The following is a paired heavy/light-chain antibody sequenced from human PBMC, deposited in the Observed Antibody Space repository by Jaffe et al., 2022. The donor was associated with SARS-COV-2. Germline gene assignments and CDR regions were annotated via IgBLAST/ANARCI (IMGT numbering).Light chain of an antibody. CDR1: QSVSSN. J-gene: IGKJ3*01. V-gene: IGKV3-15*01. CDR3: QQYDNWPLT. CDR2: GAS. Sequence: EIVMTQSPATLSVSPGERATLSCRASQSVSSNLAWYQQKPGQAPRLLIYGASTRATGIPARFSGSGSGTEFTLTISSLQSEDFAVYYCQQYDNWPLTFGPGTKVEIK.
Heavy chain of an antibody. CDR2: IYPGDSDT. CDR3: ARGGSREAFWSGSKHRGFDY. D-gene: IGHD3-3*01. J-gene: IGHJ4*02. CDR1: GYSFTNYW. V-gene: IGHV5-51*01. Sequence: EVQLVQSGTEVKKPGESLKISCKGSGYSFTNYWIGWVRQMPGKGLEWMGIIYPGDSDTRYSPSFQGQVTISADKSISTAYLQWSSLKASDIAMYYCARGGSREAFWSGSKHRGFDYWGQGTLVTVSS.